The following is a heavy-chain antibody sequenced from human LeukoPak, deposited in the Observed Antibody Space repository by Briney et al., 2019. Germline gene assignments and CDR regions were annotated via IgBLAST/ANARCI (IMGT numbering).Heavy chain of an antibody. CDR1: GYSISSGYY. CDR3: ARAVDFWSGYLDY. V-gene: IGHV4-38-2*01. CDR2: IYHIGST. Sequence: SETLSLTCAVSGYSISSGYYWGWIRQPPGTGLEWIGSIYHIGSTYYNPSLKSRVSISVDTSKNQFSLKLSSVTAADTAVYYCARAVDFWSGYLDYWGQGTLVSASS. J-gene: IGHJ4*02. D-gene: IGHD3-3*01.